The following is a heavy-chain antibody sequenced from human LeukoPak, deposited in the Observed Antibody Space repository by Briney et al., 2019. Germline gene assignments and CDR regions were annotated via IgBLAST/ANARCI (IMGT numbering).Heavy chain of an antibody. J-gene: IGHJ3*01. CDR1: GYPFIDYY. D-gene: IGHD2-15*01. V-gene: IGHV1-2*02. Sequence: ASVKVSCKASGYPFIDYYLHWVRQAPGQGLEWMGCINPNTGDTNSAQNFQGRVIMTRDTSITTAYMELSRLKSDDTALYYCASKGAGHCYDASCWGFFDLWAKGTRVAVFS. CDR2: INPNTGDT. CDR3: ASKGAGHCYDASCWGFFDL.